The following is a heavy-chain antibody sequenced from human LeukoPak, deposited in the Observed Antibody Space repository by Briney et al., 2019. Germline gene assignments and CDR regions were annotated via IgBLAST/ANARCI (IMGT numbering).Heavy chain of an antibody. J-gene: IGHJ5*02. CDR1: GYSFTNYY. Sequence: ASVKVSCKASGYSFTNYYMHWVRQAPGQGLEWMGIINPSGGSTSYAQNFQGRVTMTRDTPTSTLYMELSSLRSEDTAVYYCARGITMVRGALTSNWFDXSNWFXPWGQGTLVTVSS. CDR2: INPSGGST. CDR3: ARGITMVRGALTSNWFDXSNWFXP. D-gene: IGHD3-10*01. V-gene: IGHV1-46*03.